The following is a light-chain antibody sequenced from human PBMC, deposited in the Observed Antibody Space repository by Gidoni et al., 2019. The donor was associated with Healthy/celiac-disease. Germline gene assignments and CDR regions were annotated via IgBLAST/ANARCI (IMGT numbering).Light chain of an antibody. CDR2: GAS. CDR3: QQYNNCPPWT. J-gene: IGKJ1*01. V-gene: IGKV3-15*01. CDR1: QSVSSN. Sequence: GERATITCRASQSVSSNLAWYQQKPGKAPKLLIYGASTRATGIPARFSGSGSGTEFTLTISSLQSEDFAIYYCQQYNNCPPWTFGQGTMVEIK.